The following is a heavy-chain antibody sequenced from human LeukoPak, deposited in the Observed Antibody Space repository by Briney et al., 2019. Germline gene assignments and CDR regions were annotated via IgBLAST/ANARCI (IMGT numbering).Heavy chain of an antibody. Sequence: ASVTASCKASGYTFTGYYMHWVRQAPGQGLEWMGWISAYNGNTNYAQKLQGRVTMTTDTSTSTAYMELRSLRSDDTAVYYCARGAHYDFWSGYSPHYYYYYMDVWGKGTTVTVSS. CDR1: GYTFTGYY. D-gene: IGHD3-3*01. CDR3: ARGAHYDFWSGYSPHYYYYYMDV. J-gene: IGHJ6*03. CDR2: ISAYNGNT. V-gene: IGHV1-18*04.